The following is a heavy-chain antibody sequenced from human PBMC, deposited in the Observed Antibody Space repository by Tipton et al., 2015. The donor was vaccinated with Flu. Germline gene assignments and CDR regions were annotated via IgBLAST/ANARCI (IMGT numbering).Heavy chain of an antibody. J-gene: IGHJ4*02. V-gene: IGHV4-39*01. CDR1: GGSISSSSYY. Sequence: LRLSCTVSGGSISSSSYYWGWIRQPPGKGLEWIGSIYYSGSTYYNPSLKSRVTISVDTSKNQFSLKLSSVTAADTAVYYCARLMVPAASTYYFDYWGQGTLVTVSS. CDR2: IYYSGST. CDR3: ARLMVPAASTYYFDY. D-gene: IGHD2-2*01.